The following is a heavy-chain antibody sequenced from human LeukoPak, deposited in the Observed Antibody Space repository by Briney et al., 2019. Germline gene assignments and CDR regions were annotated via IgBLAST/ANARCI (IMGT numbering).Heavy chain of an antibody. Sequence: QPGESLRLSCAASGFTFSSYGMHWVRQAPGKGLEWVAFIRYDGSNKYYADSVKGRFTISRDNSKNTLYLQMNSLRAEDTAVYYCAKSPPGDIVATINLFDYWGQGTLVTVSS. J-gene: IGHJ4*02. CDR3: AKSPPGDIVATINLFDY. D-gene: IGHD5-12*01. V-gene: IGHV3-30*02. CDR2: IRYDGSNK. CDR1: GFTFSSYG.